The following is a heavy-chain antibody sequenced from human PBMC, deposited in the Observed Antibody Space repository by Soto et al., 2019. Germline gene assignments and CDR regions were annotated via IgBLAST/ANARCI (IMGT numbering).Heavy chain of an antibody. CDR2: IIPIIGTA. J-gene: IGHJ6*02. CDR1: GGSFSTYG. Sequence: GASVKVSCKTSGGSFSTYGITWVRQAPGQGLEWMGEIIPIIGTANYTQKFQGRATITADESTSTAYMDLSSLRSEDTAVYYCARLSKPAGYCSGDGCLYYYGMDVWGQGTTVTVSS. D-gene: IGHD2-15*01. CDR3: ARLSKPAGYCSGDGCLYYYGMDV. V-gene: IGHV1-69*13.